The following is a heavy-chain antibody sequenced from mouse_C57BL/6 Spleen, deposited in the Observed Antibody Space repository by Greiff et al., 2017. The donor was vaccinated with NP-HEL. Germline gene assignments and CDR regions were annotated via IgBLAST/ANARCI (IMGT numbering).Heavy chain of an antibody. CDR2: IYPRSGNT. CDR3: ARRGAYYYGSSYDYYAMDY. CDR1: GYTFTSYG. V-gene: IGHV1-81*01. J-gene: IGHJ4*01. D-gene: IGHD1-1*01. Sequence: VQGVESGAELARPGASVKLSCKASGYTFTSYGISWVKQRTGQGLEWIGEIYPRSGNTYYNEKFKGKATLTADKSSSTAYMELRSLTSEDSAVYFCARRGAYYYGSSYDYYAMDYWGQGTSVTVSS.